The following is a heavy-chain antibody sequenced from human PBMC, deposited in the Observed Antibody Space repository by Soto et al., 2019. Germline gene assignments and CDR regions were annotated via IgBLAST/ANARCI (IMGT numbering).Heavy chain of an antibody. D-gene: IGHD1-1*01. CDR3: VRYGTKTLRDWFDP. CDR1: GASISGFY. J-gene: IGHJ5*02. V-gene: IGHV4-4*07. Sequence: SETLSLTCTVSGASISGFYWSWIRKSAGKGLEWIGRIYATGTTDYNPSLKSRVMMSVDTSKRQFSLKLRSVTAADTAVYYCVRYGTKTLRDWFDPWGQGISVTVSS. CDR2: IYATGTT.